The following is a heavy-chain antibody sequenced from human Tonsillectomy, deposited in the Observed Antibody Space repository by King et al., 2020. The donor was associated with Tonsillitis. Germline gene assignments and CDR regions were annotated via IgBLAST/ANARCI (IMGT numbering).Heavy chain of an antibody. CDR2: ISSSSSTI. J-gene: IGHJ4*02. V-gene: IGHV3-48*02. CDR1: GFTFSSYS. D-gene: IGHD4-17*01. CDR3: ARXXYGVAY. Sequence: VQLVESGGGLVQPGGSLRLSCAASGFTFSSYSMNXVRQAPGKGLEWGSYISSSSSTIYYADSVKGRFTISRDNAKNSLYLQMNSLRDGDTAVSYCARXXYGVAYWGXXTLVTVS.